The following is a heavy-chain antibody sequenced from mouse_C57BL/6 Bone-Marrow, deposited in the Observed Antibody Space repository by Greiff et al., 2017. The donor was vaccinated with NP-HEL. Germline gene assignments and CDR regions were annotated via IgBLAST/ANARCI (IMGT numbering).Heavy chain of an antibody. CDR3: ARWRGYDYDGAY. CDR1: GYAFTNYL. CDR2: INPGSGGT. V-gene: IGHV1-54*01. D-gene: IGHD2-4*01. J-gene: IGHJ3*01. Sequence: QVQLQQSGAELVRPGPSVKVSCKASGYAFTNYLIEWVKQRPGQGLEWIGVINPGSGGTNYNEKFKGKATLTADKSSSTAYMQLSSLTSEDSAVYFCARWRGYDYDGAYWGQGTLVTVSA.